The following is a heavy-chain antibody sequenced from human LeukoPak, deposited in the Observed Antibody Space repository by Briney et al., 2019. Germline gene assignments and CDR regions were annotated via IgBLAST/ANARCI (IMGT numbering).Heavy chain of an antibody. CDR3: ARDLATVTKGFDI. Sequence: SETLSLTCAVSDDSFSSHYWTWIRQPPGKGLEWIGYISYIGSTNYNPSLKSRVTISIDTSKNQFSLKLSSVTAADTAVYYCARDLATVTKGFDIWGQGTMVSVSS. D-gene: IGHD4-17*01. CDR2: ISYIGST. J-gene: IGHJ3*02. CDR1: DDSFSSHY. V-gene: IGHV4-59*11.